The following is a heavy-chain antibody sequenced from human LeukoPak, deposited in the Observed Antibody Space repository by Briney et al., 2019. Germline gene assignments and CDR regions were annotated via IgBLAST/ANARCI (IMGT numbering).Heavy chain of an antibody. CDR1: GGSISSYY. CDR2: IYYSGST. CDR3: TRGVKISSSWYLQFDY. J-gene: IGHJ4*02. Sequence: SETLSLTCTVSGGSISSYYWSWIRQPPGKGLEWIGYIYYSGSTNYNPSLKSRVTISVDTSKNQFSLKLSSVTAADTAVYYCTRGVKISSSWYLQFDYWGQGTLVTVSS. V-gene: IGHV4-59*01. D-gene: IGHD6-13*01.